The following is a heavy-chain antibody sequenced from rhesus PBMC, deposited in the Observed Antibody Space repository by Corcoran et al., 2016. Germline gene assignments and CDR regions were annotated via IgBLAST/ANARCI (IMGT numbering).Heavy chain of an antibody. CDR2: INRGGGST. V-gene: IGHV3S42*01. CDR3: AKVGGSWGY. Sequence: EVQLVESGGGLAKPGGSLRLSCAASGFTFSSYWMHWVRQTPGKGLEWISAINRGGGSTKYADSVKGRFTISRENSKNRLSLQMNSLRAEDTAVYYCAKVGGSWGYWGQGVLVTVSS. CDR1: GFTFSSYW. J-gene: IGHJ4*01. D-gene: IGHD6-25*01.